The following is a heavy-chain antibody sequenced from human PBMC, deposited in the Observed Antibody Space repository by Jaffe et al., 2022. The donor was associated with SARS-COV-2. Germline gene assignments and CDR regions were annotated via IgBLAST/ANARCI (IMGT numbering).Heavy chain of an antibody. J-gene: IGHJ4*02. Sequence: EVQLVESGGGLVKPGGSLRLSCAASGFTFSSYSMNWVRQAPGKGLEWVSSISSSSSYIYYADSVKGRFTISRDNAKNSLYLQMNSLRAEDTAVYYCARDLAPYDFWSGNDYWGQGTLVTVSS. CDR3: ARDLAPYDFWSGNDY. CDR1: GFTFSSYS. D-gene: IGHD3-3*01. V-gene: IGHV3-21*01. CDR2: ISSSSSYI.